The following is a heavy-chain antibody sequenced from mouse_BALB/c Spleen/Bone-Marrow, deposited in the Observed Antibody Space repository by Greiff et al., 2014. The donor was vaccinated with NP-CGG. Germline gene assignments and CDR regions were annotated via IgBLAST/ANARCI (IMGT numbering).Heavy chain of an antibody. V-gene: IGHV1S81*02. D-gene: IGHD2-4*01. Sequence: VQLQQSGAELLKPGTSVKLSCKASGYTFTRYWMHWVKQRPGQGLEWIGELNPSNGHTNYNGKFKNKATVTVDKSSSTAYMQLSSLTSEDSAVYYCARMITPRGFDYWGQGTTLTVSS. CDR3: ARMITPRGFDY. J-gene: IGHJ2*01. CDR1: GYTFTRYW. CDR2: LNPSNGHT.